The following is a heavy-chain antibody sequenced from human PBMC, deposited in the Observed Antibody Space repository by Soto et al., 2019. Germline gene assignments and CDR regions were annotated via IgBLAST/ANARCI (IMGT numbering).Heavy chain of an antibody. V-gene: IGHV5-51*01. CDR2: IYPGDSDT. J-gene: IGHJ3*02. D-gene: IGHD1-7*01. CDR1: GYSFTSYW. Sequence: RGESLKISCKGSGYSFTSYWIGWVRQMPGKGLEWMGIIYPGDSDTRYSPSFQGQVTISADKSISTAYLQWSSLKASDTAMYYCARPLLPSRWTYGITGTTGYAFDIWGQGTMVTVSS. CDR3: ARPLLPSRWTYGITGTTGYAFDI.